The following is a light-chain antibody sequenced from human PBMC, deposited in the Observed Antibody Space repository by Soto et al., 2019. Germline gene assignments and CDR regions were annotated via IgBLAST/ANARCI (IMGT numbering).Light chain of an antibody. CDR1: QSITSTY. J-gene: IGKJ1*01. V-gene: IGKV3-20*01. Sequence: EIVFTQSPGTLSLSPGERATLSCRASQSITSTYLAWYQQYPGQAPRILIYGASSRATGIPDRFGASGSGTDFTLTISRLEPEDFAVYYCQQYGDSSWSFGQGTKVDIK. CDR2: GAS. CDR3: QQYGDSSWS.